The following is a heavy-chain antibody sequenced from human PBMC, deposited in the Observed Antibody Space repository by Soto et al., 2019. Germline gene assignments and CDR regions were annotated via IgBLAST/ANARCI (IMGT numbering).Heavy chain of an antibody. Sequence: PSETLSLTCTVSGGSISSSSYYWGWIRQPPGKGLEWIGSIYYSGSTYYNPSLKSRVTISVDTSKNQFSLKLSSVTAADTAVYYCASYSSGSYYYYYGMDVWGQGTTVTVS. V-gene: IGHV4-39*01. CDR2: IYYSGST. CDR3: ASYSSGSYYYYYGMDV. D-gene: IGHD3-22*01. J-gene: IGHJ6*02. CDR1: GGSISSSSYY.